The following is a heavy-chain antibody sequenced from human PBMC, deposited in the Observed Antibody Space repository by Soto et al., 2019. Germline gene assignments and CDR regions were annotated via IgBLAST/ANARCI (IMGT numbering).Heavy chain of an antibody. CDR2: MNPNSDSS. Sequence: QVQLVQSGAEVKRPGASLKVSCKASRSTVISYDITWVRQATGQGFEGMGWMNPNSDSSGYARKFQDRVTMTRDTSIARVYLALSSRRSEDTAIYYCARGGRNTHGLDAFDIWGKGTLVTVSS. V-gene: IGHV1-8*01. J-gene: IGHJ3*02. CDR3: ARGGRNTHGLDAFDI. CDR1: RSTVISYD.